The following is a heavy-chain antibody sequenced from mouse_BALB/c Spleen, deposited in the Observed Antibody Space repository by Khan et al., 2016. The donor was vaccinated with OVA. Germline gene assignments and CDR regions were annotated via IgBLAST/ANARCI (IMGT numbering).Heavy chain of an antibody. CDR2: IFPGTDTT. Sequence: QVQLQQSGAELAKPGASVKLSCRTSGYTFTNYWIQWVKQRPGQGLGWIGQIFPGTDTTYYNENFKGKATLTIDTSSSTVYMHLSSLTSEDSAVYFCARGYFGNYDFAYWGQGTLVTVSA. J-gene: IGHJ3*01. D-gene: IGHD2-1*01. CDR1: GYTFTNYW. V-gene: IGHV1S132*01. CDR3: ARGYFGNYDFAY.